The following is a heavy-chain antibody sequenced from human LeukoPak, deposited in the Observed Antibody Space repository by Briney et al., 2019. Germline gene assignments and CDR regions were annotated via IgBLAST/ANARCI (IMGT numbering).Heavy chain of an antibody. V-gene: IGHV1-24*01. Sequence: ASVKVSCKVSGYTLTELSMHWVRQAPAKGLEWMGGFDPEDGETIYAQKFQGRVTMTEDTSTDTAYMELSSLRSEDTAVYYCATRRATISPYYYYGMDVWGQGTTVTVSS. J-gene: IGHJ6*02. CDR2: FDPEDGET. D-gene: IGHD5-12*01. CDR3: ATRRATISPYYYYGMDV. CDR1: GYTLTELS.